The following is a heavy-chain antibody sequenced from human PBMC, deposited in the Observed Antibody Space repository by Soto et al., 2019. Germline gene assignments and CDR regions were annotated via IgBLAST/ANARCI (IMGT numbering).Heavy chain of an antibody. CDR2: IYPSDSDT. J-gene: IGHJ6*02. V-gene: IGHV5-51*01. Sequence: GESLKISCQASGYSFGSYWIGWVRQVPGKGLEYMGFIYPSDSDTKYNPSFQGQVTMSADESISTAYLLLSSLKASDTAMYYCARSGSTPLYGVDVWGQGTSVTVS. CDR3: ARSGSTPLYGVDV. CDR1: GYSFGSYW. D-gene: IGHD1-26*01.